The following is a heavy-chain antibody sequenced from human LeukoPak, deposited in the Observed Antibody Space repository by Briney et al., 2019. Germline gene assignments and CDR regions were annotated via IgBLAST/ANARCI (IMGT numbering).Heavy chain of an antibody. V-gene: IGHV1-18*01. CDR3: ARRGGSYSHSDF. Sequence: ASVKVSCKASGYTFTSYGISWVRQAPGQGLEWMGWISAYNGNTNYAPKLQGRVTMTTDTSTTTAYMELRSLTSDDTAVYYCARRGGSYSHSDFWGQGTLVTVSS. CDR2: ISAYNGNT. CDR1: GYTFTSYG. J-gene: IGHJ4*02. D-gene: IGHD1-26*01.